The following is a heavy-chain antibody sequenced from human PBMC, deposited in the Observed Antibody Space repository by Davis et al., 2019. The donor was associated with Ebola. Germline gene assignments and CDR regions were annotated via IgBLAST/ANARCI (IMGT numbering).Heavy chain of an antibody. D-gene: IGHD4-11*01. J-gene: IGHJ4*02. Sequence: PGGSLRLSCAASGFTVSSNYMSWVRQAPGKGLEWVSVIDSSGGGIYYADSVKGRFTISRDNSKNTLYLQMNSLRAEDTAVYYCARDGSYSNLDYWGQGTLVTVSS. CDR2: IDSSGGGI. V-gene: IGHV3-53*01. CDR1: GFTVSSNY. CDR3: ARDGSYSNLDY.